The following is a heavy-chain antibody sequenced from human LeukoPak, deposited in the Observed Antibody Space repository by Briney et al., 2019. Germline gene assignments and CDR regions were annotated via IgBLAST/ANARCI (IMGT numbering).Heavy chain of an antibody. D-gene: IGHD5-24*01. Sequence: GGSLRLSCAASGFTFSSYWMSWVRQAPGKGLEWVANIKQDGSEKYYVDSVKGRFTISRDNAKNSLYLQMNSLRAEDTAVYYCAREAVEMTTIHYFDYWGQGTLVTVSS. CDR2: IKQDGSEK. V-gene: IGHV3-7*01. CDR1: GFTFSSYW. CDR3: AREAVEMTTIHYFDY. J-gene: IGHJ4*02.